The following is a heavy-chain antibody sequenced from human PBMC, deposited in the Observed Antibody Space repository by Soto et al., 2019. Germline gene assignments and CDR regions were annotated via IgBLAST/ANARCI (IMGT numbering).Heavy chain of an antibody. Sequence: GGSLRLSCAASGFTFSSYAMSWVRQAPGKGLEWVSAISGSGGSTYYADSVKGRFTISRDNSKNTLYLQMNSLRAEDTAVYYCARGWAVVTPIGILVKWFDPWGQGTLVTVS. D-gene: IGHD2-21*02. CDR3: ARGWAVVTPIGILVKWFDP. CDR2: ISGSGGST. J-gene: IGHJ5*02. V-gene: IGHV3-23*01. CDR1: GFTFSSYA.